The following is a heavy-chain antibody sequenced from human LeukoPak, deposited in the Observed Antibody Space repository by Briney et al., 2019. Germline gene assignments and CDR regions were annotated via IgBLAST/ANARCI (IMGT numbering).Heavy chain of an antibody. J-gene: IGHJ4*02. CDR3: AREPHSGSYFDY. CDR2: INPNSGGT. D-gene: IGHD1-26*01. Sequence: ASVKVSCKASGYTFTGYYMHWVRQAPGQGLEWMGWINPNSGGTNYAQKFQGRVTMTRDTSISTAYMELSRLRSDDTAVYYCAREPHSGSYFDYWGQGTLVTVSS. V-gene: IGHV1-2*02. CDR1: GYTFTGYY.